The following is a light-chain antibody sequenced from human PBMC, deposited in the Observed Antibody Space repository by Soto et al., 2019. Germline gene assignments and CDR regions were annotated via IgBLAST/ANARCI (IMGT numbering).Light chain of an antibody. CDR2: AAS. V-gene: IGKV1-27*01. CDR3: QKYDSAPYT. Sequence: DIQMTQSPSSLSASVGDRVTITCRASQGVSNYLAWYQHKPGKGPKLLVYAASTLESVVPSRFSGSGSGTDFTLTISSLQPEDVATYYCQKYDSAPYTFGQGTNLEIK. CDR1: QGVSNY. J-gene: IGKJ2*01.